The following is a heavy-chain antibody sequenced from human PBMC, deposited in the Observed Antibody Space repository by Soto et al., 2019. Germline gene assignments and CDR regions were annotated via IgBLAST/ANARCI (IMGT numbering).Heavy chain of an antibody. V-gene: IGHV1-69*04. J-gene: IGHJ6*02. CDR2: TIPILDVA. CDR1: GGTFSTST. CDR3: ARDSCSGGSCYSYGMDV. Sequence: SVKVSCKASGGTFSTSTFTWVRQAPGQGLEWMGRTIPILDVADYAQDFQGRVTITRDTSASTACVELSSLRSEDTAVYYCARDSCSGGSCYSYGMDVWGQGTTVTVSS. D-gene: IGHD2-15*01.